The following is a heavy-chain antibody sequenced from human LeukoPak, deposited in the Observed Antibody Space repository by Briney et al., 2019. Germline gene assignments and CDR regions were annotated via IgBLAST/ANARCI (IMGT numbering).Heavy chain of an antibody. Sequence: GESLKISRKSSGYSFTSYWIGWVRQMPRKGLEWMGIIYPGDSDTRYSPSFQGQVTISADNSISTAYLQWSSLKASDTAMYYCARHLGPSFYNPFDYWGQGTLVTVSS. CDR3: ARHLGPSFYNPFDY. CDR1: GYSFTSYW. J-gene: IGHJ4*02. CDR2: IYPGDSDT. V-gene: IGHV5-51*01. D-gene: IGHD1-1*01.